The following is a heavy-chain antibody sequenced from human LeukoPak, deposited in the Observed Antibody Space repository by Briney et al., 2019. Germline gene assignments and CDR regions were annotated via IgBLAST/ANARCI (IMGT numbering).Heavy chain of an antibody. CDR2: ISGSGGSI. CDR3: AKDTPTAIADAFDI. D-gene: IGHD2-21*01. V-gene: IGHV3-23*01. CDR1: GFTFSGFA. J-gene: IGHJ3*02. Sequence: GGSLRLSCAASGFTFSGFAMNWVRQAPGKGLEWVSTISGSGGSIYYADSVKGRFTISRDNSKNTLYLQMNSLRAEDTAVYYCAKDTPTAIADAFDIWGQGTMVTVSS.